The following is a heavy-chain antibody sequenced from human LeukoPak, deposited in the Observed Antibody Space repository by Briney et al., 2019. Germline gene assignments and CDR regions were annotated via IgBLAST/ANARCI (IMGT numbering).Heavy chain of an antibody. V-gene: IGHV4-34*01. CDR2: INHSGST. D-gene: IGHD2-21*02. Sequence: IPSETLSLTCAVYGGSFNGYYWSWIRQPPGKGLEWIGEINHSGSTNYNPSLKSRVTISVDTSKSQFSLKLSSVTAADTAVYYCASTPGRVVVTAGAFDIWGQGTMVTVSS. CDR1: GGSFNGYY. CDR3: ASTPGRVVVTAGAFDI. J-gene: IGHJ3*02.